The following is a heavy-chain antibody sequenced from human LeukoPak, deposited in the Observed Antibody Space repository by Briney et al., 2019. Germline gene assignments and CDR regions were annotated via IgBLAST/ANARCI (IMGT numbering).Heavy chain of an antibody. CDR3: AKEGMIRGVIDY. V-gene: IGHV4-34*01. D-gene: IGHD3-10*01. CDR1: GGSFSGYY. J-gene: IGHJ4*02. CDR2: INHSGST. Sequence: SETLSLTCAVYGGSFSGYYWSWIRQPPGKGLEWIGEINHSGSTNYNPSLKSRVTISVDTSKNQFSLTLSSVTAADTAVYYCAKEGMIRGVIDYWGQGALVTISS.